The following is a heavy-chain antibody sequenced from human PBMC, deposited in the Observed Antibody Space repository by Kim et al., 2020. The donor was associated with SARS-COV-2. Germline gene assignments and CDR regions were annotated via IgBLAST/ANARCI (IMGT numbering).Heavy chain of an antibody. Sequence: VKGRFTISRDNAKNSLYLQMNSLRAEDTALYYCAKGATVTTRGDRGHFDYWGQGTLVTVSS. CDR3: AKGATVTTRGDRGHFDY. J-gene: IGHJ4*02. D-gene: IGHD4-17*01. V-gene: IGHV3-9*01.